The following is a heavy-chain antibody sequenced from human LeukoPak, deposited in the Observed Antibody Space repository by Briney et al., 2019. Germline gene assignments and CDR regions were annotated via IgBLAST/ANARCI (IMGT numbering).Heavy chain of an antibody. CDR2: INHSGST. J-gene: IGHJ4*02. Sequence: ASETLSLTCAVYGGSFSGYYWSWIRQPPGKGLEWIGEINHSGSTNYNPSLKSRVTISVDTSKNQSSLKLSSVTAADTAVYYCARRGGYYDSSGYTHWDYWGQGTLVTVSS. V-gene: IGHV4-34*01. CDR1: GGSFSGYY. CDR3: ARRGGYYDSSGYTHWDY. D-gene: IGHD3-22*01.